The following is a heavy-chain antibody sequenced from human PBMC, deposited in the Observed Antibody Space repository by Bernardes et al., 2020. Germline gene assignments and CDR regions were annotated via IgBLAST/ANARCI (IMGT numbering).Heavy chain of an antibody. CDR1: GFTFSSYS. D-gene: IGHD5-12*01. Sequence: GGSLRLSCAASGFTFSSYSMNWVRQAPGKGLEWVSSISSSSSYIYYADSVKGRFTISRDNAKNSLYLQMNSLRAEDTAVYYCARTRNSGYDWGDFDYWGQGTLVTVSS. CDR3: ARTRNSGYDWGDFDY. V-gene: IGHV3-21*01. J-gene: IGHJ4*02. CDR2: ISSSSSYI.